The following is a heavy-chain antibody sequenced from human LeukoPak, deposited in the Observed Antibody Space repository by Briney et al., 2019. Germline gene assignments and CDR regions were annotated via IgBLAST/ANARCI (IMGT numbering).Heavy chain of an antibody. V-gene: IGHV3-23*01. J-gene: IGHJ4*02. CDR1: GLTFSSCA. D-gene: IGHD3-16*02. CDR2: ISGDGRYT. CDR3: AKDYRRAGAPLH. Sequence: GGSLRLSCAASGLTFSSCAMSWVRQAPGKGLEWVTAISGDGRYTYYADSVKGRFTISRDNSKNTLYLQMNSLRVEDTAVYYCAKDYRRAGAPLHWGQGTLVTVSS.